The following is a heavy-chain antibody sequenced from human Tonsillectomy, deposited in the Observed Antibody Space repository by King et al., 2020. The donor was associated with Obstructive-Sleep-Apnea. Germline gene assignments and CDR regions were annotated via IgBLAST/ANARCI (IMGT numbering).Heavy chain of an antibody. J-gene: IGHJ4*02. CDR2: INHSGST. Sequence: VQLQQWGAGLLKPSETLSLTCAVYGGSFSGYYWSWIRQPPGKGLEWIGEINHSGSTNYNPSLKSRVTISVDTSKNQCSLTLGSVTAADTAVYYCARGRANIVVVVAAPDYWGQGTLVTVSS. CDR1: GGSFSGYY. D-gene: IGHD2-15*01. CDR3: ARGRANIVVVVAAPDY. V-gene: IGHV4-34*01.